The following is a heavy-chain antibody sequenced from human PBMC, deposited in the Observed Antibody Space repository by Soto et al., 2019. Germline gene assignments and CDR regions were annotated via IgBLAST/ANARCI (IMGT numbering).Heavy chain of an antibody. V-gene: IGHV4-31*03. CDR3: ARWVEVSLDYFDA. CDR2: MHHSGRT. D-gene: IGHD2-15*01. Sequence: PSETLSLTCTVSGAYMRNDYYYWSWVRQNPGKDLEWIGHMHHSGRTHYNPSLKSRVALSVDTSKNQFSLYLNSVTAADTAVYYCARWVEVSLDYFDAWGQGTPVTVSS. J-gene: IGHJ4*02. CDR1: GAYMRNDYYY.